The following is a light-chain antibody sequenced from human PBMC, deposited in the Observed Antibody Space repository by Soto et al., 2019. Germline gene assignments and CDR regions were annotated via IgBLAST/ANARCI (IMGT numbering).Light chain of an antibody. Sequence: EIVLTQSPGTLSLSPGERATLSCRASHSVSSSYLAWYQQKPGQAPSLLIYGASNRATGIPDRFSGSGSGTDFTLTISRLEPEDFAVYYCQQYDSSPRTFGQGKKVEI. CDR3: QQYDSSPRT. V-gene: IGKV3-20*01. CDR2: GAS. J-gene: IGKJ1*01. CDR1: HSVSSSY.